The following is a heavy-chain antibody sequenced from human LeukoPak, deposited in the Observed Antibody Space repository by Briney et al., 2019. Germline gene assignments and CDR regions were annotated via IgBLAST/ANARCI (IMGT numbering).Heavy chain of an antibody. CDR3: AGEGGGDLWSGFSGSYNWFDP. CDR1: GGSISSHY. CDR2: IYYSGST. J-gene: IGHJ5*02. Sequence: SETLSLTCTVSGGSISSHYWSWIRQPPGKGLEWIGYIYYSGSTNYNPSLKSRVTISVDTSKNQFSLKLSSVTAADTAVYYCAGEGGGDLWSGFSGSYNWFDPWGQGTLVTVSS. V-gene: IGHV4-59*11. D-gene: IGHD3-3*01.